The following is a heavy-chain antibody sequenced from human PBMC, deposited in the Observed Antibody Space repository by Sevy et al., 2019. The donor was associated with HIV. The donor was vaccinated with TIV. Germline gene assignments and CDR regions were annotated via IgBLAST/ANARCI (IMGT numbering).Heavy chain of an antibody. V-gene: IGHV3-7*01. D-gene: IGHD1-1*01. CDR2: TDPDGNQR. J-gene: IGHJ4*02. Sequence: GGSLRLSCVASGFTFSTYWLSWVRQAPGKGLEWVANTDPDGNQRYYVDSVKVRFTISRDNAKNQLYLQMNSLRAEDTAIYYCANDLASSRHYWGQGTLVTVSS. CDR1: GFTFSTYW. CDR3: ANDLASSRHY.